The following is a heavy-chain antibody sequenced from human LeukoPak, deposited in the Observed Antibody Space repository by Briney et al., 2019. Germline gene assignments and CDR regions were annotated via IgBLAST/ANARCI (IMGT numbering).Heavy chain of an antibody. V-gene: IGHV4-59*01. CDR1: GGSINNYY. Sequence: SETLSLTCTVSGGSINNYYWSWIRHPPGKGLELVGYIYYRGSTNYNPSLKSRVTFSVDTSKNQFSLKLNSVTAADTAVYYCARGGDYGDLRYFDYWGQGTLVTVSS. CDR3: ARGGDYGDLRYFDY. J-gene: IGHJ4*02. CDR2: IYYRGST. D-gene: IGHD4-17*01.